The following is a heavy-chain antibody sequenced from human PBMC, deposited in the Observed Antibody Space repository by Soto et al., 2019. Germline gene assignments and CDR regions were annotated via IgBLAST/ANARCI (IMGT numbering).Heavy chain of an antibody. J-gene: IGHJ4*02. Sequence: GGSLRLSCAASGFTFSNAWMSWVRQAPGKGLEWVGRIKSKTDGGTIDYAAPVKGRFTISRDDSKNTLYLQMNSLKTEDTAVYYCTTDLLYNWNYVIGYFDYWGQGTLVTVSS. D-gene: IGHD1-7*01. CDR2: IKSKTDGGTI. CDR1: GFTFSNAW. V-gene: IGHV3-15*05. CDR3: TTDLLYNWNYVIGYFDY.